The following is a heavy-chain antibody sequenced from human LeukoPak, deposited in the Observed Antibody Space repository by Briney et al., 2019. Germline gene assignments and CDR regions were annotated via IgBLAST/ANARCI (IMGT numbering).Heavy chain of an antibody. D-gene: IGHD2-21*02. J-gene: IGHJ4*02. V-gene: IGHV1-2*02. CDR3: ASAYCGGDRYSPYYFDY. Sequence: GASVKVSCKASGYTFTGYYMHWVRQAPGQGLEWMGCMNPNSGGTNYAQKFQGRVTMTRDTSISTAYMELSRLRSDDTAVYYCASAYCGGDRYSPYYFDYWGQGTLVTVSS. CDR2: MNPNSGGT. CDR1: GYTFTGYY.